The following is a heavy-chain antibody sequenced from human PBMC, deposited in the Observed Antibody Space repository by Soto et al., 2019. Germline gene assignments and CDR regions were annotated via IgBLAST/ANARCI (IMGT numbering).Heavy chain of an antibody. CDR2: ISGSGGST. CDR1: GFTFSSYA. D-gene: IGHD3-3*01. Sequence: EVQLLESGGGLVQPGGSLRLSCAASGFTFSSYAMSWVRQAPGKGLEWVSAISGSGGSTYYADSVKGRFTISRDNSKNPLYLQMNTLRAEDTALYYCAKVGRDFWSGYYPSDYWGQGTLVTVSS. V-gene: IGHV3-23*01. J-gene: IGHJ4*02. CDR3: AKVGRDFWSGYYPSDY.